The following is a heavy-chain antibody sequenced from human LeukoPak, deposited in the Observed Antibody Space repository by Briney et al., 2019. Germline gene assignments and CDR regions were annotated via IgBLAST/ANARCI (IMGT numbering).Heavy chain of an antibody. CDR1: GGSISSYY. CDR3: ARAQTAMVNLDY. J-gene: IGHJ4*02. Sequence: SETLSLTCTVSGGSISSYYWSWIRQPPGKGLEWIGYIYYSGSTNYNPSLKSRVTISVDTSKNQFSLKLSSVTAADTAVYYCARAQTAMVNLDYWGQGTLVTVSS. D-gene: IGHD5-18*01. V-gene: IGHV4-59*01. CDR2: IYYSGST.